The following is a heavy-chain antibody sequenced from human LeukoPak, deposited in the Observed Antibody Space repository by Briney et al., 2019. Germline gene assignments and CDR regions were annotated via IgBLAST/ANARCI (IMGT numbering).Heavy chain of an antibody. Sequence: KASETLSLTCTVSGGSISSYYWSWIRQPAGKGLEWIGRIYTSGSTNYNPSLKSRVTMSVDTSKNQFSLKLSSVTAADTAVYYCARDTGSFPHVSFDIWGQGTMVTVSS. D-gene: IGHD1-26*01. V-gene: IGHV4-4*07. CDR2: IYTSGST. J-gene: IGHJ3*02. CDR1: GGSISSYY. CDR3: ARDTGSFPHVSFDI.